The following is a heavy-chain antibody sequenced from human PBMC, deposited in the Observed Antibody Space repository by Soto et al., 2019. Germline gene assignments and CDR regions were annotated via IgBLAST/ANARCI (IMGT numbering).Heavy chain of an antibody. J-gene: IGHJ6*02. CDR2: ISGYNGDT. CDR3: AKNGQPPYYFFGMDV. Sequence: QGQLVQSGPEVKKPGASVKVSCKTSGYTFSRYGISWVRQAPGQGLEWMGWISGYNGDTNYAQKVQGTVTMTIDTSTYTSYMELRSPTSDDTAIYYCAKNGQPPYYFFGMDVWGQGTTVTVSS. V-gene: IGHV1-18*01. CDR1: GYTFSRYG. D-gene: IGHD2-8*01.